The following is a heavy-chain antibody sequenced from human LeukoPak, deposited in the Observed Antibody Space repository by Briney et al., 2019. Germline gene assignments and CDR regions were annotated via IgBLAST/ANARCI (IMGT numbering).Heavy chain of an antibody. CDR3: VXAXDYLWEKHRYSYHFDF. CDR1: GYSFTDYW. D-gene: IGHD3-16*02. V-gene: IGHV5-51*01. CDR2: IYPSDSGT. J-gene: IGHJ4*02. Sequence: GESLKISCKTSGYSFTDYWIGWVRQMPGKGLEWMGFIYPSDSGTRYSPSFQGQVTISADKSISTVYLYWSSLRASDTAIYYCVXAXDYLWEKHRYSYHFDFWGQGILVTVSS.